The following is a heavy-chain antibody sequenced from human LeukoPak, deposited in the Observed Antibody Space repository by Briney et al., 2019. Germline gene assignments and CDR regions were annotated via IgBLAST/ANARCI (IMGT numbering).Heavy chain of an antibody. V-gene: IGHV1-69*05. CDR2: IIPIFGTA. CDR3: ARDLTHDIVVVPAAPRGWFDP. CDR1: GGTFSSYA. D-gene: IGHD2-2*01. Sequence: SVKVSCKASGGTFSSYAISWVRQAPGQGLEWMGGIIPIFGTANYAQKFQGRVTITTDESASTAYMELSSLRSEDTAVYYCARDLTHDIVVVPAAPRGWFDPWGQGTLVTVSS. J-gene: IGHJ5*02.